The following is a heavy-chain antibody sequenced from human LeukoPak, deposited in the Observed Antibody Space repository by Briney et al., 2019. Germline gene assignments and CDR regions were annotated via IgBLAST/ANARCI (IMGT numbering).Heavy chain of an antibody. V-gene: IGHV1-2*02. CDR1: GYTFTGYY. D-gene: IGHD3-10*01. J-gene: IGHJ4*02. CDR3: ASHLPVNGWGSYYSFDS. CDR2: IIPNSGAT. Sequence: ASVKVSCKASGYTFTGYYIHWVRQAPGQGLEWMGWIIPNSGATTYAQNFQGRVTVTRDTSISTAYMEMTRLRSDDTAVYYCASHLPVNGWGSYYSFDSWGQGTLVTVSS.